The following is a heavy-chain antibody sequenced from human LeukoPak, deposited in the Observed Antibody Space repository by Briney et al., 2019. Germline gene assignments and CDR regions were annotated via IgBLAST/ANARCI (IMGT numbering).Heavy chain of an antibody. V-gene: IGHV3-48*02. D-gene: IGHD1-7*01. CDR2: ISGGSATK. CDR3: ARVRHTWNFSMDV. Sequence: PGGSLRLSCAASGFTFSGHNMKWVRQAPGRGLEWISYISGGSATKYYADSVKGRFTISRDNAKNSLYLQMNSLRDEDTAVYYCARVRHTWNFSMDVWGQGTTVTVSS. J-gene: IGHJ6*02. CDR1: GFTFSGHN.